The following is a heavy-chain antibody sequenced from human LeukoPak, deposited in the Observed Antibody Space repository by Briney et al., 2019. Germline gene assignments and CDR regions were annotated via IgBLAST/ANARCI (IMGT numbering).Heavy chain of an antibody. CDR3: ARRCYYDSSGYVY. D-gene: IGHD3-22*01. CDR2: IYTSGST. J-gene: IGHJ4*02. V-gene: IGHV4-61*02. Sequence: SETLSLTCTVSGGSISSGSYYWSWIRQPAGKGLEWIGRIYTSGSTNYNPSLKSRVTISIDTSKNQFSLKLSSVTAADTAVYYCARRCYYDSSGYVYWGQGTLVTVSS. CDR1: GGSISSGSYY.